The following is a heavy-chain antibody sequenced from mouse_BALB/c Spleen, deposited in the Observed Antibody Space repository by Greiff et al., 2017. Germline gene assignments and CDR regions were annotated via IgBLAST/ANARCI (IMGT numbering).Heavy chain of an antibody. CDR3: ARGGGSLGGA. J-gene: IGHJ3*01. D-gene: IGHD6-2*01. V-gene: IGHV2-9*02. CDR1: GFSLTSYG. CDR2: IWAGGST. Sequence: VQLVESGPGLVAPSQSLSITCTASGFSLTSYGVHWVRQPPGKGLEWLGVIWAGGSTNYNSALMSRQGIGKDNSESQVFLKMNSMQTDDTAMYYCARGGGSLGGAWGQGTLVTVSA.